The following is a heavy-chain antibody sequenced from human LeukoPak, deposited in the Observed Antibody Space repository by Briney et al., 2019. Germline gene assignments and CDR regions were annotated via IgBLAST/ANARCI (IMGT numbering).Heavy chain of an antibody. Sequence: GGSLRLSCAASGFTFSSYAMSWVRQAPGKGLEWVSAISGSGGSTYYADSVKGRFTISRDNSKSTLYLQMNSLRAEDTAVYYCAKDQSRYCSGGSCYGNDYWGQGTLVTVSS. CDR2: ISGSGGST. CDR1: GFTFSSYA. J-gene: IGHJ4*02. CDR3: AKDQSRYCSGGSCYGNDY. V-gene: IGHV3-23*01. D-gene: IGHD2-15*01.